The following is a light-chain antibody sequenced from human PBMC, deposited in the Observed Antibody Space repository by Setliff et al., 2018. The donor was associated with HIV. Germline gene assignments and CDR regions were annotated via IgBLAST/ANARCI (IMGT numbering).Light chain of an antibody. CDR1: SGNIASNY. Sequence: NFMLTQPHSVSESPGKTVTISCTRSSGNIASNYVQWYQQRPGSSPTTVFYEDNQRPSGVPDRFSGSIDSSSNSASLTISGLKTEDEADYYCQSYDNSNVVFGGGTKVTVL. CDR2: EDN. J-gene: IGLJ2*01. CDR3: QSYDNSNVV. V-gene: IGLV6-57*01.